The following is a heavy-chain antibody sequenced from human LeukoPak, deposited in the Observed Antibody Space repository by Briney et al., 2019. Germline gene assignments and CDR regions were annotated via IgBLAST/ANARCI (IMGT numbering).Heavy chain of an antibody. Sequence: PSETLSLTCAVYGGSFSSYYWGWIRQPPGKGLEWIGSIYYSGSTYYNPSLKSRVTISVDTSKNQFSLKLSSVTAADTAVYYCARDTQGYYFDYWGQGTLVTVSS. J-gene: IGHJ4*02. CDR2: IYYSGST. CDR3: ARDTQGYYFDY. V-gene: IGHV4-39*07. CDR1: GGSFSSYY.